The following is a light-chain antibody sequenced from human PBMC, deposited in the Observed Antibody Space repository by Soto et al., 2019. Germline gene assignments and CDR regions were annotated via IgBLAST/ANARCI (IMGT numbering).Light chain of an antibody. Sequence: DIQMTQSPSTLSASVGDRVTITCRASQSISSWLAWYQQKPGKAPKLLIYKASTLKSGVPSRFSGSGSGTEFTLTISSLQPEDFATYYCQQLNSYPPATFGQGTRLEIK. CDR1: QSISSW. CDR3: QQLNSYPPAT. CDR2: KAS. V-gene: IGKV1-5*03. J-gene: IGKJ5*01.